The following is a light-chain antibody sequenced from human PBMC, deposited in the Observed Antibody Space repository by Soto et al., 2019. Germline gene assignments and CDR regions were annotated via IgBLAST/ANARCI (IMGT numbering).Light chain of an antibody. CDR3: CSYAGSHYV. Sequence: QSVLTQPRSVSGSPGQSVTISCTGTSCDVGGYNYVSWYQQHPGKAPKLMIYDVSKRPSGVPDRFSGSKSGNTASLTISGLQAEDEADYYCCSYAGSHYVFGTGTKSPS. CDR2: DVS. J-gene: IGLJ1*01. V-gene: IGLV2-11*01. CDR1: SCDVGGYNY.